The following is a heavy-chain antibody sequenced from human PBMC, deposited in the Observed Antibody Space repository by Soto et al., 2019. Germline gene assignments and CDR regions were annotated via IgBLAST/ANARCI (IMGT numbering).Heavy chain of an antibody. V-gene: IGHV4-34*01. CDR2: INHSGST. D-gene: IGHD3-3*01. J-gene: IGHJ6*02. CDR1: GGSFSGYY. CDR3: ARVRQGFWSGYYFYYYYGMDV. Sequence: SETLSLTCAVYGGSFSGYYWSWLRQPPGKGLGWIGEINHSGSTNYNPSLKSRVTISVDTSKNQFSLKLSSVTAADTAVYYCARVRQGFWSGYYFYYYYGMDVWGQGTTVT.